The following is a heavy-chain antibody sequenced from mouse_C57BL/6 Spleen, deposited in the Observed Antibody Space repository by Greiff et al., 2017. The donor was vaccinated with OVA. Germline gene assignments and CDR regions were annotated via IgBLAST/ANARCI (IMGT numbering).Heavy chain of an antibody. CDR3: ASRTTVVFDY. J-gene: IGHJ2*01. D-gene: IGHD1-1*01. CDR2: ISSGSSTI. V-gene: IGHV5-17*01. CDR1: GFTFSDYG. Sequence: DVKLVESGGGLVKPGGFLKLSCAASGFTFSDYGMHWVRQAPEKGLEWVAYISSGSSTIYYADTVKGRFTISRDNAKNTLFLQMTSLRPEYTAMYYCASRTTVVFDYWGQGTTLTVSS.